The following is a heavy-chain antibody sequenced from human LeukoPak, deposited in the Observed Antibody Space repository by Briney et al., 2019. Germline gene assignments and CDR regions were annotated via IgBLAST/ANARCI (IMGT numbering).Heavy chain of an antibody. J-gene: IGHJ6*04. CDR1: GFTFSSYA. Sequence: GSLRLSCAASGFTFSSYAMHWVRQAPGKGLEWVAVISYDGSNKYYADSVKGRFTISRDNSKNTLYLQMNSLRAEDTAVYYCATNCYGSGSYYSLYYYYGMDVWGKGTTVTVSS. D-gene: IGHD3-10*01. CDR3: ATNCYGSGSYYSLYYYYGMDV. CDR2: ISYDGSNK. V-gene: IGHV3-30*04.